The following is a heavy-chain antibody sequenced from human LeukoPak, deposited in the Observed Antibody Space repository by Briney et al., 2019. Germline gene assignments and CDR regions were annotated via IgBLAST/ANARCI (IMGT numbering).Heavy chain of an antibody. CDR3: AVYYYGSGTPAKNWFDP. CDR1: GYTFTGYY. J-gene: IGHJ5*02. Sequence: GASVKVSCKASGYTFTGYYMHWVRQAPGQGLEWMGWINPNSGGTNYAQKFQGRVTMTRDTSISTAYMELSRLRSDDTAVYYCAVYYYGSGTPAKNWFDPWGQGTLVTVSS. CDR2: INPNSGGT. D-gene: IGHD3-10*01. V-gene: IGHV1-2*02.